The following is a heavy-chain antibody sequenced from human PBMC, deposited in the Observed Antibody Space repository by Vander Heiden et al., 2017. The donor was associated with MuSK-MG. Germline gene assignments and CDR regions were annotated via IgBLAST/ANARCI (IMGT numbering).Heavy chain of an antibody. CDR1: GGSISRYY. CDR2: IYYSGGT. Sequence: QVQLQESGPGLVQPSETLSLTCPVPGGSISRYYWSCIRQPPGKGLEWIGYIYYSGGTNYNPSLKIRVTISVDTSKNQFSLKLSSVTAADTAVYYCAREGRYCSGGSCAGFDPWGQGTLVTVSS. J-gene: IGHJ5*02. CDR3: AREGRYCSGGSCAGFDP. V-gene: IGHV4-59*01. D-gene: IGHD2-15*01.